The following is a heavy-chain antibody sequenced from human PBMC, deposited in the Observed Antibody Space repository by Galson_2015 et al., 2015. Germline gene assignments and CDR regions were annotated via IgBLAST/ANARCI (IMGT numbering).Heavy chain of an antibody. V-gene: IGHV3-15*01. CDR2: IKSKSDGRTT. Sequence: SLRLSCAASGFTFSNAWMSWVRQAPGKGLEWVGRIKSKSDGRTTDYAAPVKDRITISRDDSENTVYLQMNSLKTEDTAVYYCTAGYCSSTSCNQIDFWGQGTLVTVSS. CDR3: TAGYCSSTSCNQIDF. J-gene: IGHJ4*02. CDR1: GFTFSNAW. D-gene: IGHD2-2*01.